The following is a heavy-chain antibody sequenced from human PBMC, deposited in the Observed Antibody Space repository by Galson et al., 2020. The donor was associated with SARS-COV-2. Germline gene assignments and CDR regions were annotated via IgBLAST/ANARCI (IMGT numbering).Heavy chain of an antibody. CDR2: VYSGGST. CDR1: GFTVSSNY. D-gene: IGHD3-10*01. V-gene: IGHV3-53*01. Sequence: GGSLRLYCAASGFTVSSNYMSWVRQAPGKGLEWVSVVYSGGSTYYADSVKGRFTISRDNSKNTLYLQMNSLRAEDTAVYYCARGQGEGGELNYGMDVWGQGTTVTVSS. J-gene: IGHJ6*02. CDR3: ARGQGEGGELNYGMDV.